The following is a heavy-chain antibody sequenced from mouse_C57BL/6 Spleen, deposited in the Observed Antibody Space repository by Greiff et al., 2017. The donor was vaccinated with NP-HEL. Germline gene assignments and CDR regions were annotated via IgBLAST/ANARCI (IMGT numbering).Heavy chain of an antibody. CDR1: GFTFSSYG. D-gene: IGHD1-1*01. Sequence: EVKLVDSGGDLVKPGGSLKLSCAASGFTFSSYGMSWVRQTPDKRLEWVATISSGGSYTYYPDSVKGRFTISRDNAKNTLYLQMSSLKSEDTAMYYCARLYYYGSSKRYFDVWGTGTTVTVSS. CDR2: ISSGGSYT. J-gene: IGHJ1*03. V-gene: IGHV5-6*01. CDR3: ARLYYYGSSKRYFDV.